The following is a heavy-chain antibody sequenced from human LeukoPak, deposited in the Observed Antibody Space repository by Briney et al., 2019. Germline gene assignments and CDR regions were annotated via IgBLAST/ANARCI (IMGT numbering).Heavy chain of an antibody. D-gene: IGHD6-13*01. Sequence: SETLSLTCTVSGGSISSYYWSWIRQPAGKGLEWIGRIYTSGSTNYNPSLKSRVTMSVDTSKNQFSLRLSSVTAADTAVYYCARTGSWYKYFDYWGQGALVTVSS. CDR1: GGSISSYY. CDR3: ARTGSWYKYFDY. J-gene: IGHJ4*02. V-gene: IGHV4-4*07. CDR2: IYTSGST.